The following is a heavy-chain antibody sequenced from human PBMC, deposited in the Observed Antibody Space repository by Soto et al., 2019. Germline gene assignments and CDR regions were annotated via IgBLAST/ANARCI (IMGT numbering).Heavy chain of an antibody. CDR1: GYSFTSYW. CDR2: IYPGDSDT. CDR3: AASWGRYCSSTSCYGWFAP. D-gene: IGHD2-2*01. V-gene: IGHV5-51*01. J-gene: IGHJ5*02. Sequence: GESLKISCKGSGYSFTSYWIGWVRQMPGKGLEWMGIIYPGDSDTRYSPSFQGQVTISADKSISTAYLQWSSLKASDTAMYYCAASWGRYCSSTSCYGWFAPWGQGTLVTVSS.